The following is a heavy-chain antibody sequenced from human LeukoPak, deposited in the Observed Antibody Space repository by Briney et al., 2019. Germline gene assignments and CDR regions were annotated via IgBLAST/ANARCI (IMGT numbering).Heavy chain of an antibody. CDR3: ARVLRRDYYGSGSRLDY. V-gene: IGHV4-59*12. CDR2: IYYRGTS. J-gene: IGHJ4*02. CDR1: GGSISGYY. Sequence: PETLSLTCTVSGGSISGYYWSWIRQPPGQGLERIGFIYYRGTSKYNPSLMSRVTMSVDTSKNQFSLRLSSVTAADTAVYYCARVLRRDYYGSGSRLDYWGQGTLVTVSS. D-gene: IGHD3-10*01.